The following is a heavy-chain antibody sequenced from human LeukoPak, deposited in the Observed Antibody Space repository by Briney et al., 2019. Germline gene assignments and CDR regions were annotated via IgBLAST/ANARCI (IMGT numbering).Heavy chain of an antibody. Sequence: SETLSLTCTVSGGSISSYYWSWIRQPPGKGLEWIGYIYYSGSTNYNPSLKSRVTISVDTSKNQFSLKLSSVTAADTAVYYCARGSRYCTNGVCYRYYYYCMDVWGKGTTVTVSS. D-gene: IGHD2-8*01. J-gene: IGHJ6*03. CDR3: ARGSRYCTNGVCYRYYYYCMDV. CDR1: GGSISSYY. CDR2: IYYSGST. V-gene: IGHV4-59*01.